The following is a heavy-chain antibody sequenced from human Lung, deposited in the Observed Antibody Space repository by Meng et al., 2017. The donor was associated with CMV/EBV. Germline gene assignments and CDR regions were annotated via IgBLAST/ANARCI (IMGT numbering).Heavy chain of an antibody. D-gene: IGHD3/OR15-3a*01. Sequence: SVKVSCKASGGSFRSYAFSWVRQAPGQGLEWMGGIIPIFATTNFAQKFQGKVTITTDESTSTVYMELRSLRSEDTAVYYCALRGLAQGYWYGLDVRGQGXTVTVSS. V-gene: IGHV1-69*05. CDR3: ALRGLAQGYWYGLDV. J-gene: IGHJ6*02. CDR2: IIPIFATT. CDR1: GGSFRSYA.